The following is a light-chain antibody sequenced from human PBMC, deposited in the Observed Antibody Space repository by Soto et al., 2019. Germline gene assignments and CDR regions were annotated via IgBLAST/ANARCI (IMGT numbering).Light chain of an antibody. CDR2: GAG. Sequence: EVVLTQSPGTLSLSPGERVTVSCRASQNVRKYLAWYQQKPGQAPRLVIYGAGTRGSGVPDRFSGSGSGTDYTLTINSLESDDSAIDDCLQYGESPPTFGGGTKVEI. CDR3: LQYGESPPT. V-gene: IGKV3-20*01. CDR1: QNVRKY. J-gene: IGKJ4*01.